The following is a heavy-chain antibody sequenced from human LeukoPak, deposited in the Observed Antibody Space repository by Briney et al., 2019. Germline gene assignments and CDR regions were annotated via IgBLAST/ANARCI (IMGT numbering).Heavy chain of an antibody. J-gene: IGHJ4*02. V-gene: IGHV4-39*01. CDR3: AKSNGYGLIDY. Sequence: SETLSLTCAVSGASISSSNYYWGWVRQSPGKGLEWIGNIYSSGNTYYNASLKSRVTMYIDTSKNQFSLKLSSVTAADTAMYYCAKSNGYGLIDYWGQGTLATVSS. CDR2: IYSSGNT. CDR1: GASISSSNYY. D-gene: IGHD5-12*01.